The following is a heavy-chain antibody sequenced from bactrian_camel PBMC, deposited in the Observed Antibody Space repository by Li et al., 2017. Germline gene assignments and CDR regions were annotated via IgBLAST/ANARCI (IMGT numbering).Heavy chain of an antibody. Sequence: HVQLVESGGGSVQAGGSLRVSCALSGDTTSGYCMGWFRQAPGKEREGIASISKDDVPTYATSVQGRFTISHDNAKNTLYLQMDRLTPDDTAMYYCALGWGYGISGLDPQYQYHYWGQGTQVTVS. CDR3: ALGWGYGISGLDPQYQYHY. CDR1: GDTTSGYC. CDR2: ISKDDVP. V-gene: IGHV3S68*01. J-gene: IGHJ4*01. D-gene: IGHD5*01.